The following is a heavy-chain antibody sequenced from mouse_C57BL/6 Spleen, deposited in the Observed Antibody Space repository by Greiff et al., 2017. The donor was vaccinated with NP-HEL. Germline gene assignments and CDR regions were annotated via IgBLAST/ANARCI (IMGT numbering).Heavy chain of an antibody. D-gene: IGHD1-1*01. J-gene: IGHJ3*01. CDR1: GYSITSGYY. CDR2: ISYDGSN. V-gene: IGHV3-6*01. Sequence: EVQLQESGPGLVKPSQSLSLTCSVTGYSITSGYYWNWIRQFPGNKLEWMGYISYDGSNNYNPSLKNRISITRDTSKNQFFLKLNSVTTEDNATYYCARGDYGSSYAGTSSWFAYWGQGTLVTVSA. CDR3: ARGDYGSSYAGTSSWFAY.